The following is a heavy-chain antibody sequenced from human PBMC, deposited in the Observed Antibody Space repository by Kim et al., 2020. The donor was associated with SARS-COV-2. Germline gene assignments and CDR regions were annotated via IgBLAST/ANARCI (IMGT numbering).Heavy chain of an antibody. CDR2: IKDFAT. Sequence: GGSLRLSCEPSGFTFKNYAMSWVRQAPGKGLEWVSTIKDFATFYADSVKGRFTVSRDHSRNTQSLQMSSLRAEDTAVYFCAKDHESFGWPTFDYWGQGTLVTVSS. J-gene: IGHJ4*02. CDR1: GFTFKNYA. CDR3: AKDHESFGWPTFDY. V-gene: IGHV3-23*01. D-gene: IGHD3-16*01.